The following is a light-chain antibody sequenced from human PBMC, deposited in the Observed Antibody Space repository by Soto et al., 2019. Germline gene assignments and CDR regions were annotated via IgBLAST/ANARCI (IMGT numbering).Light chain of an antibody. Sequence: EIVLTQSPATLSLSPGERATLSCRASQSVSSYLAWYQQKLGQAPRLLIYDASNRATGIPARFSGSGSGTDFTLTISSLEPEDLAVYYCQQRSNWPRTFGQGTKLEIK. CDR3: QQRSNWPRT. CDR1: QSVSSY. V-gene: IGKV3-11*01. J-gene: IGKJ2*01. CDR2: DAS.